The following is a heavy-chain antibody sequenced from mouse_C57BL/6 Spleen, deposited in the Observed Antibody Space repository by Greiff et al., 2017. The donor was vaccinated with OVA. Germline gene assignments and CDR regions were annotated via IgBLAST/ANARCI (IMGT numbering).Heavy chain of an antibody. V-gene: IGHV5-6*01. Sequence: EVQLVESGGDLVKPGGSLKLSCAASGFTFSSYGMSWVRQTPDKRLEWVATISSGGSYTYYPDSVKGRFTISRDNAKNTLYLQMSSLKSEDTAMYCCTSTTNDEEDFDYWGQGTTLTVSS. J-gene: IGHJ2*01. CDR3: TSTTNDEEDFDY. CDR1: GFTFSSYG. CDR2: ISSGGSYT.